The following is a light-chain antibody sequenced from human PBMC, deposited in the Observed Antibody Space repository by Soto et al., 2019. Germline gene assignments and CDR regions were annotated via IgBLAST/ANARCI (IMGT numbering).Light chain of an antibody. J-gene: IGKJ5*01. CDR1: QSVSRY. Sequence: EIVLTQSLATLSLSPGERATLSCRASQSVSRYLAWYQQKPGQAPRLLIYDASNRATGIPARFSGSGSGTDFTLTISSLEPEDFAVYYCQQRSNWPLITFGQGTRLEIK. CDR2: DAS. CDR3: QQRSNWPLIT. V-gene: IGKV3-11*01.